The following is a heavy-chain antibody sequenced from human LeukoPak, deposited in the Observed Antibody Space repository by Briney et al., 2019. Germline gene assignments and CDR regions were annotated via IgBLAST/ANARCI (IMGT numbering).Heavy chain of an antibody. D-gene: IGHD1-26*01. J-gene: IGHJ4*02. CDR1: GFTFSSYP. V-gene: IGHV3-23*01. CDR2: ISGSGGST. Sequence: PGGSLRLSCAASGFTFSSYPMTWVRPAPGKGLEWVSGISGSGGSTHYADSVKGRFTISRDNSKNTLYLQMNSLRAEDTAVYYCAKDTYTHSGTYYLYYFDYWGQGTLVTVSS. CDR3: AKDTYTHSGTYYLYYFDY.